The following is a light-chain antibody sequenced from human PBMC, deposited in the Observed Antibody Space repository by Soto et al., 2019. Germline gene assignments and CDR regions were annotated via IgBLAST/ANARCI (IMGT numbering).Light chain of an antibody. CDR1: SGHSSYA. CDR2: LNSDGSH. V-gene: IGLV4-69*01. Sequence: QSVLTQSPSASASLGASVKLTCTLTSGHSSYAIAWHQQQPEKGPRYLMKLNSDGSHSKGDGIPDRFSGSSSGAERYLTISSLQSEDEADYYCQTGGTGIRVFGTGTKLTVL. CDR3: QTGGTGIRV. J-gene: IGLJ1*01.